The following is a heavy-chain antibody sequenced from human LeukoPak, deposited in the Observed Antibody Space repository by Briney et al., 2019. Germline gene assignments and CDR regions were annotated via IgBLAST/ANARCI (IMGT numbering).Heavy chain of an antibody. J-gene: IGHJ6*02. CDR3: ARGRRPDSSGWYLEDYYYGMDV. CDR2: IKQDGSEK. Sequence: GGSLRLSCAASGFTFSNYWMHWVRQAPGKGLEWVANIKQDGSEKYYVDSVKGRFTISRDNAKNSLYLQMNSLRAEDTAVYYCARGRRPDSSGWYLEDYYYGMDVWGQGTTVTVSS. CDR1: GFTFSNYW. D-gene: IGHD6-19*01. V-gene: IGHV3-7*01.